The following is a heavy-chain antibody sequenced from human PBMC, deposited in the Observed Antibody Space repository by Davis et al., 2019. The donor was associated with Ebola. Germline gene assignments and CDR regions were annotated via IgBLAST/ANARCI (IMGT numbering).Heavy chain of an antibody. CDR1: GYAFTNYL. J-gene: IGHJ3*02. V-gene: IGHV1-46*01. CDR3: AKEDESPDM. CDR2: IHPRDGNT. Sequence: AASVKVSCKASGYAFTNYLIHWLRQAPGQGLEWMGLIHPRDGNTIYAQRFQGRVTMTRDTATDTVDMELSSLTSDDTAIYSCAKEDESPDMWGQGTVVTVSS.